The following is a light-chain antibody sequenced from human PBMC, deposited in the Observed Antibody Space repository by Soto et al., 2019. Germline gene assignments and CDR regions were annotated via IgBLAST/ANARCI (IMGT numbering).Light chain of an antibody. J-gene: IGKJ3*01. CDR1: QGISNY. CDR3: QQLNSYPSFT. CDR2: AAS. Sequence: DIQLTQSPSFLSASVADRVTITCRASQGISNYLAWYQQKPGKAPKLLIYAASTLHSGVPSRFSGSGSGTEFSLTISSLQPEDSATYYCQQLNSYPSFTFGPGTKVDIK. V-gene: IGKV1-9*01.